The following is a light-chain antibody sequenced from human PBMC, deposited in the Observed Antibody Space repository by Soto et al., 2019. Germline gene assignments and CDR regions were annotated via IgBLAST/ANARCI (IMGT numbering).Light chain of an antibody. V-gene: IGKV3-20*01. CDR1: RSVSSSY. Sequence: EIVLTQSPGTLSLSPGERATLSCRASRSVSSSYLAWYQQKPGQAPRLLIYGASSRATGIPDRFSGSGSGTDFTLTISRLEPEDFAVYYCQQYGSSPGTFGGGTKVDIK. CDR3: QQYGSSPGT. CDR2: GAS. J-gene: IGKJ4*02.